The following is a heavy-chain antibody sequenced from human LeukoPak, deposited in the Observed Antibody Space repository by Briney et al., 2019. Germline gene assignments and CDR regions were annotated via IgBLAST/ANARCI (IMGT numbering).Heavy chain of an antibody. D-gene: IGHD3-22*01. Sequence: PGGSLRLSCAASGFTFSSYWMHWVRQAPGKGLVWVSRINGDGSSTSYADSVKGRFTISRDNAKNTLYLQMNSLRAEDTAVYYCARDLEDSSPFGAFDMWGQGTLVTVSS. CDR1: GFTFSSYW. CDR2: INGDGSST. V-gene: IGHV3-74*01. CDR3: ARDLEDSSPFGAFDM. J-gene: IGHJ3*02.